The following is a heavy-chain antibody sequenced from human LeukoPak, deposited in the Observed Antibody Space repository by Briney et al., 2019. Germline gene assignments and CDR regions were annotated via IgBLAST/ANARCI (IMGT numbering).Heavy chain of an antibody. CDR3: ARHAAAGPYAYYYMGV. CDR2: INWNGGST. D-gene: IGHD6-13*01. Sequence: GGSLRLSCAASGFTFDDYGMRWVRQAPGKGLEWVSGINWNGGSTGYADSVKGRFTISRDNAKNSLYLQMNSLRAEDTALYYCARHAAAGPYAYYYMGVWGKGTTVTVSS. J-gene: IGHJ6*03. CDR1: GFTFDDYG. V-gene: IGHV3-20*04.